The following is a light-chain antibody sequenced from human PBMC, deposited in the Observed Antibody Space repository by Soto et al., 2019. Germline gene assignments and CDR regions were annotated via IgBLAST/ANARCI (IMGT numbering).Light chain of an antibody. CDR2: GNS. CDR3: QSYDSSLSGVV. V-gene: IGLV1-40*01. CDR1: SSNIGAGYD. Sequence: QSVLTQPPSVSGAPGQRVTISCTGSSSNIGAGYDVHWYQQLPGTAPKVLIYGNSNRPSGVPDRFSGSKSGTSASLAITGLQDEDEADYYCQSYDSSLSGVVFGGGTKVTVL. J-gene: IGLJ2*01.